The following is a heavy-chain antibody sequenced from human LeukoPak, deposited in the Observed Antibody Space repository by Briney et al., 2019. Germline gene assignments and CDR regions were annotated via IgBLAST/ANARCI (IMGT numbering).Heavy chain of an antibody. D-gene: IGHD3-10*01. J-gene: IGHJ6*02. Sequence: PGGSLRLSCAASGFTFSSYDMHWVRQATGKGLEWVSAIGTAGDTYYPGSVKGRFTISRENAKNSLYLQMNSLRAEDTAVYYCAREPKELLWFGEPGYGMDVWGQGTTVTVSS. CDR2: IGTAGDT. CDR3: AREPKELLWFGEPGYGMDV. V-gene: IGHV3-13*01. CDR1: GFTFSSYD.